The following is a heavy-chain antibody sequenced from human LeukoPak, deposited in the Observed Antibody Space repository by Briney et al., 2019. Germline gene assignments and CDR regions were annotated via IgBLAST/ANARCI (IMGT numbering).Heavy chain of an antibody. CDR1: GFTFSSYG. D-gene: IGHD3-9*01. J-gene: IGHJ4*02. V-gene: IGHV3-23*01. Sequence: GGSLRLSCAASGFTFSSYGMSWVRQAPGKGLEWVSAISGSGGSTYYADSVKGRFTISRDNSKNPLYLQMNSLRAEDTAVYYCAKEEDDYDILTGCFDYWGQGTLVTVSS. CDR2: ISGSGGST. CDR3: AKEEDDYDILTGCFDY.